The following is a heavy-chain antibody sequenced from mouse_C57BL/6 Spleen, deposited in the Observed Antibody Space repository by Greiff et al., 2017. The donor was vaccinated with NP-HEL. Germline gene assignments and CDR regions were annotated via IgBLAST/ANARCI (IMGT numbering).Heavy chain of an antibody. CDR1: GYTFTSYW. Sequence: QVQLQQPGAELVKPGASVKLSCKASGYTFTSYWMHWVKQRPGQGLEWIGMIHPNSGSTNYNEKFKSKATLTVDKSSSTAYMQRSSLTSEDSAVYYCARRGYLYYAMDYWGQGTSVTVSS. CDR2: IHPNSGST. V-gene: IGHV1-64*01. J-gene: IGHJ4*01. CDR3: ARRGYLYYAMDY. D-gene: IGHD2-2*01.